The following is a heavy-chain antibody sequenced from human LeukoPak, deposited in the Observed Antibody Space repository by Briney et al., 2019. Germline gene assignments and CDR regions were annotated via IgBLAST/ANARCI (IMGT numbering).Heavy chain of an antibody. J-gene: IGHJ4*02. CDR1: GFTFSSYW. V-gene: IGHV3-7*01. CDR2: IKQDGSEK. Sequence: GGSLRLSCAASGFTFSSYWMSWVRQAPGKGLEWVANIKQDGSEKYYVDSVKGRFTISRDNAKNSLYLQMNSLRAEDTAVYYCARGREAVAGTFGNFDYWGQGTLVTVSS. CDR3: ARGREAVAGTFGNFDY. D-gene: IGHD6-19*01.